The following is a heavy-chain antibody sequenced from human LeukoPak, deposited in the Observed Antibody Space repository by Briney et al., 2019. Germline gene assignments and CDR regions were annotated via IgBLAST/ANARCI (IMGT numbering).Heavy chain of an antibody. CDR3: ARFLRSAYYYGSGSGIDY. Sequence: ASVKVSCKASGYTFTGYYMHWVRQAPGQGLEWMGWINPNSGGTNYAQKFQGRVTMTRDTSISTAYMELSRLRSDDTAVYYCARFLRSAYYYGSGSGIDYWGQGTLVTVSS. D-gene: IGHD3-10*01. V-gene: IGHV1-2*02. CDR1: GYTFTGYY. CDR2: INPNSGGT. J-gene: IGHJ4*02.